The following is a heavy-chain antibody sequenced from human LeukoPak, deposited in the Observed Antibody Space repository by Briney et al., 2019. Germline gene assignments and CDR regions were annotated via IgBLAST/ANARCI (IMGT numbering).Heavy chain of an antibody. J-gene: IGHJ4*02. CDR3: AKASGWFSQALEC. CDR1: GFTFSNYA. CDR2: ISGSGSST. D-gene: IGHD6-13*01. Sequence: GGSLRLSCVASGFTFSNYAVTWVRQAPGKGLEWVSTISGSGSSTNYADSVRGRFTFSRDNSKNTVYLQMNTLRAEDSAVYYCAKASGWFSQALECWGQGTLVTVSS. V-gene: IGHV3-23*01.